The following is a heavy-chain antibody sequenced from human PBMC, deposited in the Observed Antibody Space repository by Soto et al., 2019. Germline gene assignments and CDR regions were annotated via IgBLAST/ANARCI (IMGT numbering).Heavy chain of an antibody. J-gene: IGHJ5*01. CDR1: GGSISSDY. D-gene: IGHD5-18*01. CDR2: IYYSGST. V-gene: IGHV4-59*01. Sequence: PSETLSLTCTVSGGSISSDYWSWIRQPPGKGLEWIGYIYYSGSTNYNPSLKSRVTISVDTSKNQFSLKLSSVTAADTAVYYCAGVLVDTAMVPPYWFDSWGQGTLVTVSS. CDR3: AGVLVDTAMVPPYWFDS.